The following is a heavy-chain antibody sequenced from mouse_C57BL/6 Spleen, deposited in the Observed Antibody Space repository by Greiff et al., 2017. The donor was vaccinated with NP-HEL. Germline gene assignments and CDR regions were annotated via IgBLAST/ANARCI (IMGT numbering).Heavy chain of an antibody. CDR1: GYTFTSYW. CDR3: VVVLRDYFDY. Sequence: QVQLQQPGAELVMPGASVKLSCKASGYTFTSYWMHWVKQRPGQGLEWIGEIDPSDSYTNYNQKFKGKSTLTVDKSSSTAYMQLSSLTSEDSAVYYCVVVLRDYFDYWGQGTTLTVSS. V-gene: IGHV1-69*01. CDR2: IDPSDSYT. J-gene: IGHJ2*01. D-gene: IGHD1-1*01.